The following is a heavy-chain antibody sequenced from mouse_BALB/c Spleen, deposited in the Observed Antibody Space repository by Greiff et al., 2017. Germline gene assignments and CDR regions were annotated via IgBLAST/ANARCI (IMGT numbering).Heavy chain of an antibody. CDR3: AREAFRYGSFDY. Sequence: VQLQQSGPSLVKPSQTLSLTCSVTGDSITSGYWNWIRKFPGNKLEYIGYISYSGSTYYNPSLKSRISITRDTSKNQYYLQLNSVTTEDTATYYCAREAFRYGSFDYWGQGTTLTVSS. J-gene: IGHJ2*01. CDR1: GDSITSGY. CDR2: ISYSGST. D-gene: IGHD1-1*01. V-gene: IGHV3-8*02.